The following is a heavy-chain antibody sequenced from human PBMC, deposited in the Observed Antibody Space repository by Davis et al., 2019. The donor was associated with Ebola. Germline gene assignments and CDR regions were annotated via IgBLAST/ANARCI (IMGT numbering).Heavy chain of an antibody. Sequence: GSLRLSCTVPGGSISSSYWTWIRQPPGMGLEWLGYIYYSGSTKYNPSLKSRVTISVDTSKNQFSLKLSSVTAADTAVYYCARQKRGYSYGAYYYGMDVWGQGTTVTVSS. CDR3: ARQKRGYSYGAYYYGMDV. V-gene: IGHV4-59*08. J-gene: IGHJ6*02. D-gene: IGHD5-18*01. CDR2: IYYSGST. CDR1: GGSISSSY.